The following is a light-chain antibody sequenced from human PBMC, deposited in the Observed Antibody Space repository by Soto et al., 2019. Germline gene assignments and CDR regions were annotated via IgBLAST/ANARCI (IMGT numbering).Light chain of an antibody. CDR2: GPS. J-gene: IGKJ2*01. V-gene: IGKV3-20*01. Sequence: EIVLTQSPGTLSLSPGERATLSCRASQRITSNYLAWYQQKPGQAPRLLIYGPSSRATGIPDRFSGSGSGTDFTLTISRLEPEDFAVYFCQQYGSSPYTFGQGTKLEIK. CDR1: QRITSNY. CDR3: QQYGSSPYT.